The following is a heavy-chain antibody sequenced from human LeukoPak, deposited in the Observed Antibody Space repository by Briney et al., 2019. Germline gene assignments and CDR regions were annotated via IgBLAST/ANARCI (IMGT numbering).Heavy chain of an antibody. CDR3: AKDSSGWYFGYFDY. Sequence: GGSLRLSCAASGFTFSDYAVSWVRQAPGKGLEWVSVISGSSDSTYYADSVKGRFTISRDNSKNTLYLQMNSLRAEDTAVYYCAKDSSGWYFGYFDYWGQGTLVTVSS. CDR1: GFTFSDYA. J-gene: IGHJ4*02. CDR2: ISGSSDST. D-gene: IGHD6-19*01. V-gene: IGHV3-23*01.